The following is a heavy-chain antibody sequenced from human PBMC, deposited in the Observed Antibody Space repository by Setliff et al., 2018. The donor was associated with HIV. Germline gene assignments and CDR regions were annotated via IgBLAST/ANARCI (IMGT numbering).Heavy chain of an antibody. Sequence: SETLSLTCTVSGGSICSSTYYWNWFRQSPGKGLEWIGYMSYTGINNYNPSLKSLVTISLDTSKNQFSLKLTSVTAADTAVYYCARAPYVSGSFGWFDPWGQGTLVTVSS. D-gene: IGHD3-10*01. J-gene: IGHJ5*02. CDR3: ARAPYVSGSFGWFDP. CDR2: MSYTGIN. V-gene: IGHV4-31*01. CDR1: GGSICSSTYY.